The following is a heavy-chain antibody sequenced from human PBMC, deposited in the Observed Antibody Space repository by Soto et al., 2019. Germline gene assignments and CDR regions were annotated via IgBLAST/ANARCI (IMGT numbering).Heavy chain of an antibody. D-gene: IGHD1-26*01. Sequence: ASVKVSCKASGGTFSSYAISWVRQAPGQGLEWMGGIIPIFGTANYAQKFQGRVTITADESTSTVYMELSRLRSDDTAVYYCAREAIVAGATTGMDVWGQGTTVTVSS. CDR3: AREAIVAGATTGMDV. V-gene: IGHV1-69*13. J-gene: IGHJ6*02. CDR2: IIPIFGTA. CDR1: GGTFSSYA.